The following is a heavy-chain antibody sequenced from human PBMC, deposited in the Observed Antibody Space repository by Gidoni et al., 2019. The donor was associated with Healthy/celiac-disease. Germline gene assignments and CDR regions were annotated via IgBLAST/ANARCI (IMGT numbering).Heavy chain of an antibody. D-gene: IGHD6-25*01. CDR3: ARDSKAGYYFDY. V-gene: IGHV4-31*03. CDR2: IYYSGST. CDR1: GGSISSGGYY. J-gene: IGHJ4*02. Sequence: QVQLQESGPGLVKPSQTLSLTCTVSGGSISSGGYYWSWIRQHPGKGLEWIGYIYYSGSTYYTPSLKSRVTISVDTSKNQFSLKLSSVTAADTAVYYCARDSKAGYYFDYWGQGTLVTVSS.